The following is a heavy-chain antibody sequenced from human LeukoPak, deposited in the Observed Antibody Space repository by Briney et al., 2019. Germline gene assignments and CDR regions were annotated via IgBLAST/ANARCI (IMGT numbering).Heavy chain of an antibody. CDR2: ISGRGSTI. D-gene: IGHD2-21*02. J-gene: IGHJ6*02. V-gene: IGHV3-48*03. Sequence: GGSLRLSCAASGFMLSSYEMNWVRQAPGKGLEWISYISGRGSTIYYADSVKGRFTVSRDNAKNSLYLQMNSLRAEDTAVYYCARDSVVVTATLRYYGMDVWGQGTTVTVSS. CDR1: GFMLSSYE. CDR3: ARDSVVVTATLRYYGMDV.